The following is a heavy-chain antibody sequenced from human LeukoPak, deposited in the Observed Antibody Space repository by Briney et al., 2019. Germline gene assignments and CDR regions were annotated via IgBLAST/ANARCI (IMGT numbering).Heavy chain of an antibody. Sequence: SETLSLTCAVYGGSLSGYYWSWIRQPPGKGLEWIGEINHSGSTNYNPSFKSRVTISVDTSKSQFSLKLSSVTAADTAVYYCARGQDYVWGSYRSNWFDPWGQGTLVTVSS. V-gene: IGHV4-34*01. J-gene: IGHJ5*02. CDR3: ARGQDYVWGSYRSNWFDP. CDR2: INHSGST. D-gene: IGHD3-16*02. CDR1: GGSLSGYY.